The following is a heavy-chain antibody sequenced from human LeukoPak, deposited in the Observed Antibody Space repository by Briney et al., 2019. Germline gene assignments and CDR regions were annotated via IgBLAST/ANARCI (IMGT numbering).Heavy chain of an antibody. J-gene: IGHJ4*02. Sequence: GESLRLSCTASGFTFGDYAMTWVRQAPGKGLEWVGFIRSKIYGGTPEYAASVKGRFTISRDDSKGIAYLQMNSLKTEDTAVYYCTRDQTPYYWGQGTLVTVSS. CDR3: TRDQTPYY. V-gene: IGHV3-49*04. CDR1: GFTFGDYA. CDR2: IRSKIYGGTP.